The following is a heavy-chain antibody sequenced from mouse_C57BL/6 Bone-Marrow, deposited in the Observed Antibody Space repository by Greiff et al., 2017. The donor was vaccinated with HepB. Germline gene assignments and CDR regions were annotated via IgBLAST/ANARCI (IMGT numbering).Heavy chain of an antibody. J-gene: IGHJ4*01. Sequence: QVQLQQPGAELVKPGASVKMSCKASGYTFTSYWITWVKQRPGQGLEWIGDIYPGSGSTNYNEKFKSKATLTVDTSSSTAYMQLSSLTSEDSAVYYCARSWITTDAMDYWGQGTSVTVSS. V-gene: IGHV1-55*01. CDR1: GYTFTSYW. CDR3: ARSWITTDAMDY. CDR2: IYPGSGST. D-gene: IGHD1-1*01.